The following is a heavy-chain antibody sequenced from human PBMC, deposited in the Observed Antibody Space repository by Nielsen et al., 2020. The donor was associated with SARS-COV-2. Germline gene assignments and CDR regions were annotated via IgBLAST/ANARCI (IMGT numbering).Heavy chain of an antibody. V-gene: IGHV3-30*03. J-gene: IGHJ4*02. CDR2: ISYDGSNK. CDR1: GFTFSSYG. CDR3: ARVGYCSSTSCYAFGY. D-gene: IGHD2-2*01. Sequence: GEFLKISCAASGFTFSSYGMHWVRQAPGKGLEWVAVISYDGSNKYYADSVKGRFTISRDNSKNTLYLQMNSLRAEDTAVYYCARVGYCSSTSCYAFGYWGQGTLVTVSS.